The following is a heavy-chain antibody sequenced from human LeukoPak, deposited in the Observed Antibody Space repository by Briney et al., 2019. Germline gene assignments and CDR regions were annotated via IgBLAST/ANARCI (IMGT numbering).Heavy chain of an antibody. CDR1: GFTFSSYW. D-gene: IGHD3-22*01. V-gene: IGHV3-7*04. Sequence: GGSLRLSCAASGFTFSSYWMSWVRQAPGKGLEWVANIKQDGSEKYYVDSVKGRFTISRDNAKNSLYLQMNSLRAEDTAVYYCARTRYYYDSSGYFLYWGQGTLVTVSS. J-gene: IGHJ4*02. CDR2: IKQDGSEK. CDR3: ARTRYYYDSSGYFLY.